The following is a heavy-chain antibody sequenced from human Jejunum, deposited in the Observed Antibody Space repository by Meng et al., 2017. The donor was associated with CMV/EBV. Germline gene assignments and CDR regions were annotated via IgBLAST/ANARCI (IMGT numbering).Heavy chain of an antibody. D-gene: IGHD2-2*01. CDR3: ARMPSNTIDY. J-gene: IGHJ4*02. CDR2: INHSGST. Sequence: LSPTCSVYGGSSSDYDWSGIRQPPGKGLEWIGEINHSGSTNYIPSLKSRVTMSVDTSKNQFSLKLSSVTAADTAVYYCARMPSNTIDYWGQGTLVTVSS. CDR1: GGSSSDYD. V-gene: IGHV4-34*01.